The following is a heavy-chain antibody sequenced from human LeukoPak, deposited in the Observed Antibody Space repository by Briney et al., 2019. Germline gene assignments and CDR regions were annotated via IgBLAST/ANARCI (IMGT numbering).Heavy chain of an antibody. Sequence: QSGGSLRLSCAASGFTFSAYSMNWVRQAPGKGLEWVSYISSGGSSIYYADSVKGRFTISRDDAKNSLYLQMNGLRDGDTAVYYCVKDKGFGGDRGADYWGQGTLVTVSS. V-gene: IGHV3-48*02. CDR1: GFTFSAYS. D-gene: IGHD2-21*02. CDR3: VKDKGFGGDRGADY. J-gene: IGHJ4*02. CDR2: ISSGGSSI.